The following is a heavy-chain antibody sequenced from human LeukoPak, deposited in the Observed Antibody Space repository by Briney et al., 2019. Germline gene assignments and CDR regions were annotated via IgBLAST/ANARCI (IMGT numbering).Heavy chain of an antibody. CDR2: ISGSGGST. CDR3: VKKGLVGPSYYFDY. CDR1: GFTFSSYA. Sequence: GGSLRLSCAASGFTFSSYAMSWVRQAPGKGLEWVSSISGSGGSTYYADSVKGRLTISRDNSKNTLYLQMNSLRAEDTAVYHCVKKGLVGPSYYFDYWGQGTLVTVSS. D-gene: IGHD1-26*01. J-gene: IGHJ4*02. V-gene: IGHV3-23*01.